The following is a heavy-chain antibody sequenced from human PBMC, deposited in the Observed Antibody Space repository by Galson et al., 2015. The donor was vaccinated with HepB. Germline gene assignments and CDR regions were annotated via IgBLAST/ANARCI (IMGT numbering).Heavy chain of an antibody. CDR1: DGSISSSRYY. V-gene: IGHV4-39*01. J-gene: IGHJ4*02. Sequence: LSLTCTVSDGSISSSRYYWGWIRQPPAKGLEWIGHIFYSGNTYYTPSLRGRVPISLDTSRNQFSLTLTSVTAADTAFYYCARHFMGVDTAMVIDYWGQGTLVTVSS. D-gene: IGHD5-18*01. CDR3: ARHFMGVDTAMVIDY. CDR2: IFYSGNT.